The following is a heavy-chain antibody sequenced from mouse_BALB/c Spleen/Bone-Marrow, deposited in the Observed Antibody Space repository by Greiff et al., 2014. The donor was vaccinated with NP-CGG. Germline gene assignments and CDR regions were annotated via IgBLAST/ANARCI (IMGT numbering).Heavy chain of an antibody. J-gene: IGHJ2*01. D-gene: IGHD3-3*01. CDR3: ARRDGSYFDY. Sequence: QVQLQQSGAELVRPGTSVKVSCKASGYAFTNYLIEWVKQRPGQGFEWIGMINPGSGGTNYNEKFKGKATLTADKSSSTAYMQLSSLTSDDSAVYFCARRDGSYFDYWGQGTTLTVSS. CDR2: INPGSGGT. CDR1: GYAFTNYL. V-gene: IGHV1-54*01.